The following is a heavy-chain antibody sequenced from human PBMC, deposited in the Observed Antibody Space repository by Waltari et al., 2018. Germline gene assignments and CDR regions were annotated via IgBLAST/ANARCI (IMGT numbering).Heavy chain of an antibody. Sequence: QVQLQQWGAGLLKPSETLSLNCAVYGGYFSGYYWSWIRQPPGKGLEWGGEINHSGSTNYRGYPKSRVTISVDTSKHQFSLKLSSVTAADTAVYYCARGTRGYSYGYGYWGQGTLVTVSS. D-gene: IGHD5-18*01. J-gene: IGHJ4*02. CDR1: GGYFSGYY. V-gene: IGHV4-34*01. CDR2: INHSGST. CDR3: ARGTRGYSYGYGY.